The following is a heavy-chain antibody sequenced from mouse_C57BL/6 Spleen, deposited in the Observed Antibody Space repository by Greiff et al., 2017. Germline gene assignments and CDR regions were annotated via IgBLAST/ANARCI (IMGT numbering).Heavy chain of an antibody. CDR3: ARDYGAGYFGY. Sequence: QVQLQQSGAELARPGASVKLSCKASGYTFTSYGISWVKQRTGQGLEWIGAIYPRSGNTYYNEKFKGKATLTADKSSSTAYMELRSLTSEDSAVYFCARDYGAGYFGYWGQGTTLTVSS. V-gene: IGHV1-81*01. J-gene: IGHJ2*01. CDR1: GYTFTSYG. CDR2: IYPRSGNT. D-gene: IGHD1-1*01.